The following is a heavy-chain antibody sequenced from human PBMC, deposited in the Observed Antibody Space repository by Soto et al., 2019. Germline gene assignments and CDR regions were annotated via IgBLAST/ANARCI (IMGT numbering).Heavy chain of an antibody. V-gene: IGHV3-23*01. Sequence: ETLSLTCTVSGGSISSYYWSWIRQPPGKGLEWVSAISGSADSTYYADSVEGRFTISRDNSRNTLYLHMNSLGAEDTAVYYCAKIQQWTIFDYWGQGTLVTVSS. CDR1: GGSISSYY. J-gene: IGHJ4*02. D-gene: IGHD5-18*01. CDR3: AKIQQWTIFDY. CDR2: ISGSADST.